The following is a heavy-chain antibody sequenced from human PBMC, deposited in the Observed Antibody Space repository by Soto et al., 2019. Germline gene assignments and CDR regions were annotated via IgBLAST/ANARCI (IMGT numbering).Heavy chain of an antibody. CDR2: IYWDDDK. D-gene: IGHD5-12*01. J-gene: IGHJ4*02. CDR1: GFSLTSGVG. Sequence: QITLKESGPTLVRPPQTLTLTCTFSGFSLTSGVGVGWIRKPRGKALEWLALIYWDDDKRYSPSLKNRLTITKDTSKYQVVLTMTNVGPVDTATYFCAHIDPEIVTVGGHGGFDYWGQGTLVTVSS. CDR3: AHIDPEIVTVGGHGGFDY. V-gene: IGHV2-5*02.